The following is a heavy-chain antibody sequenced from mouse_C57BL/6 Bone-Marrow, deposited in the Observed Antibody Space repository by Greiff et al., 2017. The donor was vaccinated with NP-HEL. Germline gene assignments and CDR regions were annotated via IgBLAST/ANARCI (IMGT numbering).Heavy chain of an antibody. CDR3: AIKVLRYYYGSSYGAMDY. V-gene: IGHV2-5*01. D-gene: IGHD1-1*01. CDR2: IWRGGST. CDR1: GFSLTSYG. Sequence: QVQLQQSGPGLVQPSQSLSITCTVSGFSLTSYGVHWVRQSPGKGLEWLGVIWRGGSTDYNAAFMSRLSITKDNSKSQVFFKMNSLQADDTAIYYCAIKVLRYYYGSSYGAMDYWGQGTSVTVSS. J-gene: IGHJ4*01.